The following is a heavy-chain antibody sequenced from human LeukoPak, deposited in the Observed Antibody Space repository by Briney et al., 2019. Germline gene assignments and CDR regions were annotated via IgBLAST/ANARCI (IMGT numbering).Heavy chain of an antibody. CDR3: ARERGWYDY. CDR2: ISSNGYA. D-gene: IGHD6-19*01. Sequence: GGSLRLSCAASGFTFSNYPMHWVRQAPGKGLEYVSAISSNGYAYYGSSVKGRFTISRDNSKNTPYLQMGSLRVEDMAVYYCARERGWYDYWGQGTLVTVSS. CDR1: GFTFSNYP. J-gene: IGHJ4*02. V-gene: IGHV3-64*01.